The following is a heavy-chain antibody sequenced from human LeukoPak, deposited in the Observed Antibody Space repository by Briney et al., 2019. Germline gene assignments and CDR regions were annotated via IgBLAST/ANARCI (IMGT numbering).Heavy chain of an antibody. CDR1: GGSISSSSYY. J-gene: IGHJ4*02. D-gene: IGHD5-24*01. V-gene: IGHV4-39*01. CDR2: IYYSGST. CDR3: ARLTWLQIGGIDY. Sequence: SETLSLTCTVSGGSISSSSYYWGWIRQPPGKGLEWIGSIYYSGSTYYNPSLKSRVTISVDTSKNQFSLKLSSVTAADTAVYYCARLTWLQIGGIDYWGQGTLATVSS.